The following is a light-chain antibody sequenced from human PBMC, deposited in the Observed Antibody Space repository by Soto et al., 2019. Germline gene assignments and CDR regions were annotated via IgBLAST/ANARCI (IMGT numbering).Light chain of an antibody. J-gene: IGKJ3*01. CDR3: QQRNNWPS. Sequence: EVVLTQSPATLSLSPGERATLSCRASQSVSRSLAWYQQKPGQAPRLLIYDASNRATGIPARFSGSGSGTDFTLTISSLEPEDFAVYYCQQRNNWPSFGPRTKVDIK. CDR1: QSVSRS. CDR2: DAS. V-gene: IGKV3-11*01.